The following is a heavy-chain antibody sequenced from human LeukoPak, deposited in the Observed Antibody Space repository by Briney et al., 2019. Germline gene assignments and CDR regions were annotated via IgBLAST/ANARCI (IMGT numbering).Heavy chain of an antibody. Sequence: GSLRLSCAASGLTFSSYATSWVRQPPGKGLEWIGSIYYSGSTYYNPSLKSRVTISVDTSKNQFSLKLSSVTAADTAVYYCASLVPPLVYYYGMDVWGQGTTVTVSS. CDR1: GLTFSSYA. V-gene: IGHV4-39*07. D-gene: IGHD2-2*01. CDR3: ASLVPPLVYYYGMDV. CDR2: IYYSGST. J-gene: IGHJ6*02.